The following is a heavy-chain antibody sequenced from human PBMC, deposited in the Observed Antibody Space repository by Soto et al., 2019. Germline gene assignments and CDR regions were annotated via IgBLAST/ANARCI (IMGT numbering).Heavy chain of an antibody. J-gene: IGHJ4*02. CDR2: IYPCDSEN. Sequence: GESLKISCQASGYSFTTYWIAWVRQIPCKGPEWMGIIYPCDSENRYNPSFQGQVTISADKSVSTAHLQWSSLKASDTAIYYCERARVEGYGGYDAPLDYGGQEPPVTVSS. CDR1: GYSFTTYW. CDR3: ERARVEGYGGYDAPLDY. D-gene: IGHD5-12*01. V-gene: IGHV5-51*01.